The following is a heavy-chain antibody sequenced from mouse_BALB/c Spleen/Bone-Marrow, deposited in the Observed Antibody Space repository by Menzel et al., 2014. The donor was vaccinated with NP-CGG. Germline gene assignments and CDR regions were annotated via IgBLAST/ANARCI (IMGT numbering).Heavy chain of an antibody. CDR1: RYSFTSYY. J-gene: IGHJ4*01. D-gene: IGHD2-1*01. Sequence: VQLQQSGPELVKPGASVKVSCEASRYSFTSYYIDWVKQRPGQGLEWIGWIYPGSGDINYNEKFKGEATLTADTSSSTSYMRLSSLTSEDSAVYFCSRRGNWCYAMDYWGQGTSVTVSS. CDR3: SRRGNWCYAMDY. CDR2: IYPGSGDI. V-gene: IGHV1-66*01.